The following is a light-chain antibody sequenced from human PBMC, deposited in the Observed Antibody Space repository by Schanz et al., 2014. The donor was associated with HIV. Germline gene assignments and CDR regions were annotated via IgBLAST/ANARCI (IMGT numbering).Light chain of an antibody. CDR3: QSFDSSVSGVV. CDR1: SSDIGDDNY. V-gene: IGLV2-14*03. J-gene: IGLJ2*01. Sequence: QSALTQPASVSGSPGQSITLSCAGSSSDIGDDNYVSWYQQHAGAAPKLIIYDVNERPSGVPDRFVGSKSGNTASLTVSGLQAEDEADYYCQSFDSSVSGVVFGGGTKLTVL. CDR2: DVN.